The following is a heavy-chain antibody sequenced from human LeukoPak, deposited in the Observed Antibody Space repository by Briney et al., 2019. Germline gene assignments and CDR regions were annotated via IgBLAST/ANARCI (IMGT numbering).Heavy chain of an antibody. CDR1: GDSVSSTSAA. J-gene: IGHJ5*02. CDR3: ARDLKEGIVGATQGWFDP. D-gene: IGHD1-26*01. Sequence: SQTLSLTCAISGDSVSSTSAAWSWVRQSPSRGLEWLGRTYYRSKWYNDYAVSVKSRITINPDTSKNQFSLQLNSVTPEDTAVYYCARDLKEGIVGATQGWFDPWGQGTLVTVSS. CDR2: TYYRSKWYN. V-gene: IGHV6-1*01.